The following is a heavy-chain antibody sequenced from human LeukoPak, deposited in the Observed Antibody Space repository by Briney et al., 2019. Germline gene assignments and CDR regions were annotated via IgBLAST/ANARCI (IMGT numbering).Heavy chain of an antibody. CDR2: IYYRGST. D-gene: IGHD2-2*01. J-gene: IGHJ4*02. CDR1: GGSISSNFYY. V-gene: IGHV4-39*01. Sequence: SETLSLTCTVSGGSISSNFYYWGWIRQPPGKGLEWIGNIYYRGSTYYNPSLKSRVTISVGTSKSQFSLKLTSVTAADTAVYYCARFIHLEEYKHYFDYWGQGTLVTVSS. CDR3: ARFIHLEEYKHYFDY.